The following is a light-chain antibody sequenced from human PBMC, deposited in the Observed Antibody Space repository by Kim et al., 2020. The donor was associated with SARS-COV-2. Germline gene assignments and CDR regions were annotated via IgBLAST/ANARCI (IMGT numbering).Light chain of an antibody. J-gene: IGKJ1*01. V-gene: IGKV3-20*01. CDR3: QQYGTARWT. CDR2: GAS. Sequence: PGERATLSCRASQTVNSNYLAWYQQKPGQTPRLLIFGASRRATGIPDRFSGSGSQTDFTLTISRLEPDDFALYYCQQYGTARWTFGQGTKVDIK. CDR1: QTVNSNY.